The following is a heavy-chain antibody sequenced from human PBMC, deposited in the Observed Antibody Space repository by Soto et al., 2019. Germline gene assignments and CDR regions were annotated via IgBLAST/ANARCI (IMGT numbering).Heavy chain of an antibody. CDR2: ISYDATKE. J-gene: IGHJ4*02. V-gene: IGHV3-30-3*01. Sequence: QVQLVESGGGVVHPGESLRLSCATSGFTFVNFALHWVRQVPGKGLEWVAGISYDATKEYYADSVKGQFIISRDSSKNTVFLQMNDRRPEDTAVYFCAREGPLDIWSGLGLDYWGQGTLVTVSS. D-gene: IGHD3-3*01. CDR1: GFTFVNFA. CDR3: AREGPLDIWSGLGLDY.